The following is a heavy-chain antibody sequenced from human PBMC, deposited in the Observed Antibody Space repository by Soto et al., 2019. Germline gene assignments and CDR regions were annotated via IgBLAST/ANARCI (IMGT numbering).Heavy chain of an antibody. CDR3: ARDEYSGRYTVLAY. J-gene: IGHJ4*02. CDR1: GGSISSRSYY. D-gene: IGHD1-26*01. Sequence: QLRLQESGPGLVKPSETMSLTCTVSGGSISSRSYYWGWIRQPPGKGLEWIGSIYYSGSTYYNPSLQSRVTISADTSKNQFSLNLSSVTAADTAVYFCARDEYSGRYTVLAYSGQGIVVTVSS. CDR2: IYYSGST. V-gene: IGHV4-39*02.